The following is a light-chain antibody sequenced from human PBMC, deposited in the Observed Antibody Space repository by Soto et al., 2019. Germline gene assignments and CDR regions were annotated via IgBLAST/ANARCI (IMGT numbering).Light chain of an antibody. Sequence: QSVLTQPASVSGSPGQSITISCTGTSSDVGAYNYVSWYQQHPGKAPQLMIYDVSNQPSGVSDRFSGSKSGNTASLTISGLQAEDEADYYCSSYTTSGTLYVSGTGTKVTVL. CDR1: SSDVGAYNY. V-gene: IGLV2-14*01. CDR3: SSYTTSGTLYV. J-gene: IGLJ1*01. CDR2: DVS.